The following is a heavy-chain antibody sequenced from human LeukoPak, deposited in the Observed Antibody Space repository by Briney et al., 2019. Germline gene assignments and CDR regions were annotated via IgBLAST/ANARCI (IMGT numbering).Heavy chain of an antibody. Sequence: GGSLRLSCAASGFTFSSYSMNWVRQAPGKGLEWVSSISSSSSYIYYADSVKGRFTISRDNAKNSPYLQMNSLRAEDTAVYYCARNSAVNGPLDYWGQGTLVTVSS. J-gene: IGHJ4*02. CDR2: ISSSSSYI. V-gene: IGHV3-21*01. CDR3: ARNSAVNGPLDY. CDR1: GFTFSSYS. D-gene: IGHD4-23*01.